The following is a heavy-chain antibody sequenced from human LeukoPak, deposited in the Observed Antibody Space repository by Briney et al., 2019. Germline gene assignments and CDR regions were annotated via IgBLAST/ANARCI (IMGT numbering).Heavy chain of an antibody. V-gene: IGHV4-59*08. Sequence: SETLSLTCTVPGGSISSYYWSWIRQTPGKGLEWIGYIYYSGSTNYNPSLKSRVTISVDTSKNQFSLKLSSVTAADTALYYCARGLWFGDENPPYFDYWGQGTLVTVSS. J-gene: IGHJ4*02. D-gene: IGHD3-10*01. CDR3: ARGLWFGDENPPYFDY. CDR2: IYYSGST. CDR1: GGSISSYY.